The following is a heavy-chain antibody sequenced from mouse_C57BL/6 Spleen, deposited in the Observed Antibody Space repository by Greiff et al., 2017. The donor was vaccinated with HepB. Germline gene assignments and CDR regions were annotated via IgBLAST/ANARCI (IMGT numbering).Heavy chain of an antibody. D-gene: IGHD2-4*01. J-gene: IGHJ4*01. CDR3: ARWLYYDYENCAMDY. V-gene: IGHV1-9*01. CDR1: GYTFTGYW. Sequence: QVQLKESGAELMKPGASVKLSCKATGYTFTGYWIEWVQQRPGHGLEWIGEILPGSGSTNYNEKFKCKATFTADTSSNTAYMQLSSLTTDDSAIYYCARWLYYDYENCAMDYWGQGTSVTVSS. CDR2: ILPGSGST.